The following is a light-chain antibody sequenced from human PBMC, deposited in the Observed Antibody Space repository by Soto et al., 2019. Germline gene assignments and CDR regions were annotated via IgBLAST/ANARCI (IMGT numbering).Light chain of an antibody. Sequence: DIPLTQSPSFLSASVGARVAITCLASQGISSDLAWDQQKPGKAPKLLISAASTLQSGVPSRFSGSGSGTEFTLTITSLQPEDFATYYCQQLNNYPRTFGQGTKVDI. V-gene: IGKV1-9*01. CDR2: AAS. CDR3: QQLNNYPRT. CDR1: QGISSD. J-gene: IGKJ1*01.